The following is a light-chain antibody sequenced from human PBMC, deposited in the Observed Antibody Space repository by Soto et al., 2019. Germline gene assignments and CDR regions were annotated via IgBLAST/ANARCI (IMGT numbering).Light chain of an antibody. J-gene: IGKJ1*01. CDR3: QQYDNYPWT. CDR1: QSISDW. CDR2: KAS. V-gene: IGKV1-5*03. Sequence: DIQMTQSPSTLSASVGDRVTITCRASQSISDWLAWYQQKPGKAPKLLIYKASTLKSGVPSRVSGSGSGTEFTLTISSLQPEDFATYYCQQYDNYPWTFGQVTKVEVK.